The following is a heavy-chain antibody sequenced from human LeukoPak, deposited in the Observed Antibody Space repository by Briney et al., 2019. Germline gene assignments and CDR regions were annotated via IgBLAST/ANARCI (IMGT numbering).Heavy chain of an antibody. J-gene: IGHJ3*02. CDR3: ARRGYKTGTPRDDAFDI. D-gene: IGHD1-1*01. CDR2: IIPIFGTA. CDR1: GGTFSSYA. Sequence: ASVKVSCKASGGTFSSYAISWVRQAPGQGLEWMGGIIPIFGTANYAQKLQGRVTMTTDTSTSTAYMDLSSLRSDDTAVYYCARRGYKTGTPRDDAFDIWGQGTMVTVSS. V-gene: IGHV1-69*05.